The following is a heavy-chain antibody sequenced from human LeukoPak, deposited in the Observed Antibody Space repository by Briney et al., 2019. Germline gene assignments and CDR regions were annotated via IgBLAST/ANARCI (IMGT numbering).Heavy chain of an antibody. J-gene: IGHJ6*02. CDR2: ISSSSTYM. Sequence: GGSLRLSCAASGFTFSNYNMNWVRQAPGKGLEWVSSISSSSTYMYYADSVKGRFTISRDNAQNSLYLQMNSLRAEDTAVYYCARRLEYYYGMDVWGQGTTVTVSS. V-gene: IGHV3-21*01. CDR1: GFTFSNYN. CDR3: ARRLEYYYGMDV. D-gene: IGHD3-22*01.